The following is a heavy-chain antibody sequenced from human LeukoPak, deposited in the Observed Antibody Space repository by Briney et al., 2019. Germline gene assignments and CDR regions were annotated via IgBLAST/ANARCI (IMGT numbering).Heavy chain of an antibody. V-gene: IGHV3-30-3*01. J-gene: IGHJ4*02. CDR1: GFTFSSYA. CDR3: ASNEGMAARPPLDY. D-gene: IGHD6-6*01. Sequence: PGRSLRLSCAASGFTFSSYAMHWVRQAPGKGLEWVAVISYDGSNKYYADSVKGRFTISRDNSKNTLYLQMNSLRAEDTAVYYCASNEGMAARPPLDYWGQGTLVTVSS. CDR2: ISYDGSNK.